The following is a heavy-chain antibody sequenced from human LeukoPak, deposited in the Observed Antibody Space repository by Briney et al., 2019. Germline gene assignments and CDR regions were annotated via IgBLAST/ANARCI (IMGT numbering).Heavy chain of an antibody. V-gene: IGHV3-21*01. D-gene: IGHD3-22*01. J-gene: IGHJ4*02. CDR3: ARDDSSPFDY. Sequence: AGGSLRLSXAASGFTFSSYSMNWVRQAPGKGLEWVSSISSSSSYIYYADSVKGRFTISRDNAKNSLYLQMNSLRAEDTAVYYCARDDSSPFDYWGQGTLVTVSS. CDR2: ISSSSSYI. CDR1: GFTFSSYS.